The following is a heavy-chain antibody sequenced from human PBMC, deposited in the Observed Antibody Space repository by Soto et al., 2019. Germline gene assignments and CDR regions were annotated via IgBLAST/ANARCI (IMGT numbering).Heavy chain of an antibody. V-gene: IGHV1-18*01. CDR2: ISAYNGNT. D-gene: IGHD6-19*01. Sequence: GASVKVSCKASGYTFTSYVISWVRQAPGQGLEWMGWISAYNGNTNYAQKLQGRVTMTTDTSTSTAYMELRSLRSDDTAVYYCARVSEAEQRAGDAFDIWGQGTMVTVSS. CDR3: ARVSEAEQRAGDAFDI. CDR1: GYTFTSYV. J-gene: IGHJ3*02.